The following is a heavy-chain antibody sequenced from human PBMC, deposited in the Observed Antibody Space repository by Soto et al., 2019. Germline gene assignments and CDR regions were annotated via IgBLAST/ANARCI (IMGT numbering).Heavy chain of an antibody. J-gene: IGHJ6*02. V-gene: IGHV3-13*01. CDR3: VRVGQYYDFWSGYPNSYYYYGMDV. D-gene: IGHD3-3*01. CDR1: GFTFSSYD. CDR2: IGTAGDT. Sequence: EVQLVESGGGLVQPGGSLRLSCAASGFTFSSYDMHWVRQATGKGLEWVSAIGTAGDTYYPGSVKGRFTISRENAKNSLYLQMNSLRAEDTAVYYCVRVGQYYDFWSGYPNSYYYYGMDVWGQGTTVTVSS.